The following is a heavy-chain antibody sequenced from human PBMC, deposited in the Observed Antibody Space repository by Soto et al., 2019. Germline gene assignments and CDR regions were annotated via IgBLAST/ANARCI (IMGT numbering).Heavy chain of an antibody. V-gene: IGHV4-30-4*01. CDR1: GGSISSGDYY. Sequence: QVQLQESGPGLVKPSQTLSLTCTVSGGSISSGDYYWSWIRQPPGQGLEWIGYIYYSGSTYYNRSLKSRVTLSVDTSNNQFALKLSSVTAADAAVYYCARGRDDYGDYGGYWGQGTLVTVSS. D-gene: IGHD4-17*01. CDR2: IYYSGST. J-gene: IGHJ4*02. CDR3: ARGRDDYGDYGGY.